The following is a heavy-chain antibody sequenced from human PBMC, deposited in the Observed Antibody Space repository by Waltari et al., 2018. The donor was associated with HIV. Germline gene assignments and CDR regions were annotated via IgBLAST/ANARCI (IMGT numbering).Heavy chain of an antibody. Sequence: EVQLVESGGGLVQPGGSLRLSCAASGFTFSSYCMDWVRQAPGKGLVWVSRINSDGSSTSYADSVKGRFTISRDNAKNTLYLQMNSLRAEDTAVYYCASKWSSGYYSDWYFDLWGRGTLVTVSS. CDR2: INSDGSST. CDR1: GFTFSSYC. J-gene: IGHJ2*01. V-gene: IGHV3-74*01. CDR3: ASKWSSGYYSDWYFDL. D-gene: IGHD3-22*01.